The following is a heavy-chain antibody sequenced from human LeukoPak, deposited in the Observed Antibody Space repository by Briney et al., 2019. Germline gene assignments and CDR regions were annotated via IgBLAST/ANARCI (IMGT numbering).Heavy chain of an antibody. Sequence: PGGSLRLSCAASGFTFSSYSMNWVRQAPGKGLEWVSGISGSGISTYYADSVKGRFTISRDNSKNTLYLQMNSLRVEDTAVYYCAKSWNYYDSSGDDALDIWGQGTMVTASS. J-gene: IGHJ3*02. CDR3: AKSWNYYDSSGDDALDI. CDR2: ISGSGIST. CDR1: GFTFSSYS. V-gene: IGHV3-23*01. D-gene: IGHD3-22*01.